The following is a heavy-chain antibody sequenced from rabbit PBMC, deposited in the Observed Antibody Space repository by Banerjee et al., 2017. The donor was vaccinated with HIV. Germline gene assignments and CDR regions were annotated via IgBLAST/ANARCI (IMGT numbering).Heavy chain of an antibody. J-gene: IGHJ3*01. Sequence: QEQLVESGGGLVQPGGSLKLSCKASGFDFSTYGVNWVRQAPGKGLEWIGYITYGGSAYYASWVNGRFTISKTSSTTVTLQMTSLTAADTATYFCARDLAGVIGWNFGLWGQGTLVTVS. CDR3: ARDLAGVIGWNFGL. CDR2: ITYGGSA. CDR1: GFDFSTYG. D-gene: IGHD4-1*01. V-gene: IGHV1S39*01.